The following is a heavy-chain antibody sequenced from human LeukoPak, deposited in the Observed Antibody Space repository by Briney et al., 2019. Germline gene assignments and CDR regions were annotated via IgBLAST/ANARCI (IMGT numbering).Heavy chain of an antibody. V-gene: IGHV1-2*02. CDR2: INPNSGGT. D-gene: IGHD5-18*01. J-gene: IGHJ4*02. CDR1: RYTFTGYY. CDR3: ARGTGEGYTYGRYYFDY. Sequence: GASVKVSCKASRYTFTGYYMHWVRQAPGQGLEWMGWINPNSGGTDYAQKFQGRVTMTRDTSISTAYMELSRLGSDDTAVYYCARGTGEGYTYGRYYFDYWGQGTLVTVSS.